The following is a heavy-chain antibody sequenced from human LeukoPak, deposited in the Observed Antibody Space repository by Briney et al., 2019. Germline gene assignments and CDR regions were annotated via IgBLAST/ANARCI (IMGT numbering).Heavy chain of an antibody. D-gene: IGHD5-12*01. J-gene: IGHJ4*02. CDR1: GGSISSYY. V-gene: IGHV4-59*08. CDR2: IYYSGST. CDR3: ARHGDIVATIPFDY. Sequence: SETLPLTCTVSGGSISSYYWSWIRQPPGKGLEWIGYIYYSGSTNYNPSLKSRVTISVDTSKNQFSLKLSSVTAADTAVYYCARHGDIVATIPFDYWGQGTLVTVSS.